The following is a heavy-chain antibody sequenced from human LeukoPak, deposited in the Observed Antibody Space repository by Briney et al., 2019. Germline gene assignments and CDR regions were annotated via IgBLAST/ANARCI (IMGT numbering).Heavy chain of an antibody. CDR3: ARITLDILTGYYHYYFDY. Sequence: SETLSLTCTVSGGSISSYYWSWIRQPPGKGLEWIGYTSYSGSTNYSPSLKSRVTISVDTSKKQFSLKLSSVTAADTAVYYCARITLDILTGYYHYYFDYWGQGTLVTVSS. V-gene: IGHV4-59*08. CDR1: GGSISSYY. CDR2: TSYSGST. J-gene: IGHJ4*02. D-gene: IGHD3-9*01.